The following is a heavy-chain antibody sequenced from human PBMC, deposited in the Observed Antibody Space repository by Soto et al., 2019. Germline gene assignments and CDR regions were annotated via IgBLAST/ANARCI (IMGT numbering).Heavy chain of an antibody. J-gene: IGHJ4*02. D-gene: IGHD5-18*01. CDR2: ISCGGST. CDR1: GGSINSGGYC. V-gene: IGHV4-31*03. Sequence: QVQLQESGPGLVKPSQTLSLTCTVSGGSINSGGYCWSWIRQHPGKGLDWIGCISCGGSTSYNPSLKSRVTISVDTSKNQFSLRLSCVTAEATAVYYCSRGILVWGQGTLITVSS. CDR3: SRGILV.